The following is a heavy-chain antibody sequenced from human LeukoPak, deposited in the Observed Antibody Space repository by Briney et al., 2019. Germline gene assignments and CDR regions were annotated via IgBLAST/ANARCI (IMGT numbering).Heavy chain of an antibody. V-gene: IGHV1-18*01. D-gene: IGHD3-22*01. CDR1: GYTFPSFG. Sequence: ASVKVSCKASGYTFPSFGVNWVRQAPGQGLEWMGWISTYNGNTKYAQKLQGRVTMTTDTSTSTAYMELRSLRSDDTAMYYCARGVDYYDSSGYYYRYYYYGLDVWGXGTTVTVSS. CDR3: ARGVDYYDSSGYYYRYYYYGLDV. J-gene: IGHJ6*04. CDR2: ISTYNGNT.